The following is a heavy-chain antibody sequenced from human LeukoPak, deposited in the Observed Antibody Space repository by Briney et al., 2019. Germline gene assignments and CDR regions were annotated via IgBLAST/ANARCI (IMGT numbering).Heavy chain of an antibody. J-gene: IGHJ4*02. CDR2: ISYDGSNK. CDR1: GFTFSSYG. D-gene: IGHD3-10*01. Sequence: PGRSLRLSCAASGFTFSSYGMHWVRQAPGKGLEWVAVISYDGSNKYYADSVKGRFTISRDNAKNTLYLQMNSLRAEDTAVYYCARDRGSLDFDYWGQGTLVTVSS. V-gene: IGHV3-30*03. CDR3: ARDRGSLDFDY.